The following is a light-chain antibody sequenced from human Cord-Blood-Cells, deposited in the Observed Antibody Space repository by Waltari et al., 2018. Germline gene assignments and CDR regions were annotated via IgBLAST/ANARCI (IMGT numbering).Light chain of an antibody. J-gene: IGKJ2*01. V-gene: IGKV1-33*01. Sequence: DIQMTQSPSSLSASVGDRVTITCQASQDISNYLNWYQQKQGKAPKLLIYDASNLETGCASRFRGSGSGTDFTFAISSLQPEDIETYYCQLYDNLPYTFVQGTKLGI. CDR2: DAS. CDR1: QDISNY. CDR3: QLYDNLPYT.